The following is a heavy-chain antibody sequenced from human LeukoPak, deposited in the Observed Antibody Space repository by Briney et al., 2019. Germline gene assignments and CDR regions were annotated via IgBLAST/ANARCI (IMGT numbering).Heavy chain of an antibody. CDR2: IYSGGST. D-gene: IGHD5-18*01. CDR3: ARMPRRYRGYPAFDI. Sequence: GGSLRLSCAASGFTVSSNYMSWVRQAPGKGLEWVSVIYSGGSTYYEDSVKGRFTISRDNSKNTLYLQMNSQRAEDTAVYYCARMPRRYRGYPAFDIWGQGTMVTVSS. V-gene: IGHV3-53*01. CDR1: GFTVSSNY. J-gene: IGHJ3*02.